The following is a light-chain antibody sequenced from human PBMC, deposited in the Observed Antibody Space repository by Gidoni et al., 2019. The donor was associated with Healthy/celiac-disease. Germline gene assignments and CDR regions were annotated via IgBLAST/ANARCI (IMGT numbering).Light chain of an antibody. V-gene: IGKV1-5*01. CDR2: DAS. Sequence: DIQMTQSPSTLSASVGDRVTITCRASQSISSWLAWYQQKPGKAPKLLIYDASSLESGVPSRFGGSGSGTEFTLPISGLQPDDFATYYCQQYNSYSPTFGQGTKLEIK. CDR3: QQYNSYSPT. CDR1: QSISSW. J-gene: IGKJ2*01.